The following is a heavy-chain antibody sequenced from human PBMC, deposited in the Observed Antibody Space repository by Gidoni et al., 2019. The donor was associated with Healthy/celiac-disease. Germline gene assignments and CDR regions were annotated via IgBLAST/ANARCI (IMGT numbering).Heavy chain of an antibody. Sequence: QVQLQQWGAGLLKPSETLSLTCAVYGGSFSGYYWSWIRQPPGKGLEWIGEINHSGSTNYNPSLKSRVTISVDTSKNLFSLKLSSVTAADTAVYYWARGSGSGGYNWGQGTLVTVSS. CDR3: ARGSGSGGYN. CDR2: INHSGST. J-gene: IGHJ4*02. CDR1: GGSFSGYY. D-gene: IGHD6-19*01. V-gene: IGHV4-34*01.